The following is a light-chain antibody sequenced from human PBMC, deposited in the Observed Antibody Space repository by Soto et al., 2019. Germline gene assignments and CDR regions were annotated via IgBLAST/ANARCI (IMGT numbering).Light chain of an antibody. CDR1: QSVSSTY. Sequence: IVLTQSPGTLSLSPGERATLSCRASQSVSSTYMAWYQQRPGQAPRLLIYGASSRATGIPDRLSGSGSGTYFNLTISRLKPEDFAVYFCQQYGRSPPFTFGQGKKVEIK. J-gene: IGKJ2*01. CDR3: QQYGRSPPFT. CDR2: GAS. V-gene: IGKV3-20*01.